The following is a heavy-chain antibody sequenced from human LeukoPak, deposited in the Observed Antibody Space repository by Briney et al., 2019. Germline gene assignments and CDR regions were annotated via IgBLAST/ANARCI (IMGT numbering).Heavy chain of an antibody. Sequence: ASVKVSCKASGYTFTGYYMHWVRQAPGQGLEWMGWINPNSGGTNYAQKFQGRVTMTRDTSISTAYMELSRLRFDDTAVYYCARDWSSSRSDPPRMDVWGQGTTVTVSS. J-gene: IGHJ6*02. V-gene: IGHV1-2*02. CDR2: INPNSGGT. CDR3: ARDWSSSRSDPPRMDV. D-gene: IGHD6-13*01. CDR1: GYTFTGYY.